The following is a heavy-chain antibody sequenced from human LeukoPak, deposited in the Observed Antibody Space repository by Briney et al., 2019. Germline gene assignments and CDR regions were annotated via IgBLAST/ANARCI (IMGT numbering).Heavy chain of an antibody. Sequence: PGGSLRLSCAASGFTFSDYYMSWIRQAPGKGLEWVAVISYDGSNKYYADSVKGRFTISRDNSKNTLYLQMNSLRAEDTAVYYCASQYSSSWYYYYGMDVWGQGTTVTVSS. CDR3: ASQYSSSWYYYYGMDV. V-gene: IGHV3-30*03. J-gene: IGHJ6*02. D-gene: IGHD6-13*01. CDR2: ISYDGSNK. CDR1: GFTFSDYY.